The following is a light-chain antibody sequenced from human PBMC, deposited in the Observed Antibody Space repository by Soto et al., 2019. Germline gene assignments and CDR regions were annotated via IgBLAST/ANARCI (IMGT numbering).Light chain of an antibody. V-gene: IGKV3-20*01. J-gene: IGKJ5*01. CDR1: QSVSSSY. CDR3: QQHGSSPPIT. CDR2: GAS. Sequence: EIVLAQSPVTLALSPGEIATLSCSASQSVSSSYLAWYQQKPGQAPRLLIYGASSRATGIPDRVSGSGSGTDFTLTISRLEPEDFAVYYCQQHGSSPPITFGQGTRLEIK.